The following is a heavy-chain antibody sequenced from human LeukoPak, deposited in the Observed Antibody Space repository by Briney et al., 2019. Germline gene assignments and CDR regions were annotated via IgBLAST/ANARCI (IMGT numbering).Heavy chain of an antibody. Sequence: GASVKVSCKASGYTFTGYYMHWVRQAPGQGLEWMGWINPNSGGTNYAQKFQGRVTMTRDASISTAYIELSRLRSDDTAVYYCASFPPTQGGTTGDYWGQGTLVTVSS. CDR2: INPNSGGT. CDR1: GYTFTGYY. J-gene: IGHJ4*02. D-gene: IGHD1-7*01. CDR3: ASFPPTQGGTTGDY. V-gene: IGHV1-2*02.